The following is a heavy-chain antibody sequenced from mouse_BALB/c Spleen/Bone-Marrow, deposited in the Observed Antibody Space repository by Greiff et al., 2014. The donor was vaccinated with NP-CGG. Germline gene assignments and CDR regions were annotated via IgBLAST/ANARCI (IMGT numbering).Heavy chain of an antibody. CDR3: ARGGDGFSLDY. CDR2: IDTSDSYT. Sequence: LVESGTELVMPGASVKMSCKASGYAFTDRWIHWVKQRPGQGLEWIGAIDTSDSYTNYNQKFKGKATLTVDESSSTAYIHLSSLTSEDSAVYYCARGGDGFSLDYWGQRTSVTVSS. CDR1: GYAFTDRW. D-gene: IGHD2-3*01. V-gene: IGHV1-69*01. J-gene: IGHJ4*01.